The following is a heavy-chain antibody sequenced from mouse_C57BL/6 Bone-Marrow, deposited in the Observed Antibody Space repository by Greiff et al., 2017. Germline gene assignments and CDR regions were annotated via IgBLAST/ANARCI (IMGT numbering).Heavy chain of an antibody. CDR2: IRSKSSNYAT. Sequence: DVQLQESGGGLVQPKGSLKLSCAASGFTFTTYAMHWVRQAPGKGLEWVGRIRSKSSNYATYYADSVKDRCTISRDDSQSMLYLQMNNLKTEATARYYCVRGLTDYFDYWGQGTTLTVSS. J-gene: IGHJ2*01. D-gene: IGHD4-1*01. CDR3: VRGLTDYFDY. V-gene: IGHV10-3*01. CDR1: GFTFTTYA.